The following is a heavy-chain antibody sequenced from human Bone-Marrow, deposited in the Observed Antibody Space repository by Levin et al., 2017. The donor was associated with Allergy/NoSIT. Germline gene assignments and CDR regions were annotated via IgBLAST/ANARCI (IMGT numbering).Heavy chain of an antibody. D-gene: IGHD5-18*01. J-gene: IGHJ3*02. V-gene: IGHV1-2*02. CDR3: ARDSGGYTYGYDAFDI. CDR1: GYTFTGYY. CDR2: LNPSSGAT. Sequence: ASVKVSCKASGYTFTGYYMHWVRQAPGQGLEWMGWLNPSSGATDYAQKFQGRVTMTRDTSISTAYMELSRLGSDDTAVFYCARDSGGYTYGYDAFDIWGQGTMVTVSS.